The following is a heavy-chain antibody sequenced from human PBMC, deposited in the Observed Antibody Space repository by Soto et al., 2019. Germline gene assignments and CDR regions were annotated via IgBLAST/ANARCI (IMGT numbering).Heavy chain of an antibody. CDR1: GGSISSYF. J-gene: IGHJ4*02. D-gene: IGHD6-13*01. Sequence: SDTLSLIRTVSGGSISSYFYIWVRQPPGKGLEWIGSVYYTGTTDYNPSLKSRVTISVDTSKTQLSLNLRSVTAADTAVYYCARDLAAVPRAFGYWGRGTLVTVSS. V-gene: IGHV4-59*01. CDR3: ARDLAAVPRAFGY. CDR2: VYYTGTT.